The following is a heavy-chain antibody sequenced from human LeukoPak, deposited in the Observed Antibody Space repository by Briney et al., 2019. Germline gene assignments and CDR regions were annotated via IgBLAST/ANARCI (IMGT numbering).Heavy chain of an antibody. CDR2: INHSGST. Sequence: SETLSLTCAVYGGSFSGYYWSWLRQPPGKGLEGIGEINHSGSTNYTPSLKSRVTISVDTSKNQFSLKLSSVTAADTAVYYCARKAMIVVVNWFDPWGQGTLVTVSS. CDR3: ARKAMIVVVNWFDP. D-gene: IGHD3-22*01. J-gene: IGHJ5*02. CDR1: GGSFSGYY. V-gene: IGHV4-34*01.